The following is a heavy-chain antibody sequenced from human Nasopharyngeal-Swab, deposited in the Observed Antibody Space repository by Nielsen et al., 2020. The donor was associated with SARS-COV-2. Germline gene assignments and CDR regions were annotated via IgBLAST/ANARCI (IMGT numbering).Heavy chain of an antibody. CDR1: VFSLRTTTTG. J-gene: IGHJ4*02. D-gene: IGHD6-25*01. CDR3: VRRSGWRLDS. V-gene: IGHV2-5*01. Sequence: SGPTLVTPTQTLTLTCTFSVFSLRTTTTGVHWFRHPPGKTPEWLAPLYSNDDNRYSPSLRSTITITKDTSKNQVVLTMTNMDPSDTATYYCVRRSGWRLDSWGQGSLVTVSS. CDR2: LYSNDDN.